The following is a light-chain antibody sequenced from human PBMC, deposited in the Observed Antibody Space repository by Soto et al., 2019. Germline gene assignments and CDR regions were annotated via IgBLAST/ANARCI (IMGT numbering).Light chain of an antibody. Sequence: IQVTHSPSTLSASVRDKVTITRRASQSMSRWLAWYQQEPEKATKRLVYGVSSLHSGVPSRCSGSGFGTGFVLTIISLQPEDSATYYCEQLDSMPIPFGQGTRVEIK. CDR3: EQLDSMPIP. CDR2: GVS. CDR1: QSMSRW. J-gene: IGKJ5*01. V-gene: IGKV1-5*01.